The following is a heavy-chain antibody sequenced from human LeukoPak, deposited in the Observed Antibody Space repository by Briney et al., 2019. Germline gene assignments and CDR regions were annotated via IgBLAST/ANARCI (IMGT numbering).Heavy chain of an antibody. Sequence: ASVKVSCKVSGYTLTELSMHWVRQAPGKGLEWMGGFDPEDGETIYAQKFQGRVTMTEDTSTDIAYMELSSLRSEDTAVYYCATERRWLHPIKNWGQGTLVTVSS. D-gene: IGHD5-24*01. CDR3: ATERRWLHPIKN. V-gene: IGHV1-24*01. CDR2: FDPEDGET. CDR1: GYTLTELS. J-gene: IGHJ4*02.